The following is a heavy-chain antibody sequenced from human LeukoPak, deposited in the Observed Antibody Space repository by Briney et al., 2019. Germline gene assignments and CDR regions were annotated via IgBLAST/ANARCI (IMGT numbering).Heavy chain of an antibody. J-gene: IGHJ4*02. CDR3: ARENPSGYYNRPIDY. Sequence: SETLSLTCAVSGASISSYYWSWIRQPPGKGLEWIGDIYYSGSIKYNPSLKSRVTMSVDTSKNQFSLKLSSVTAADTAIYYCARENPSGYYNRPIDYWGQGTLVTVSS. V-gene: IGHV4-59*01. CDR2: IYYSGSI. CDR1: GASISSYY. D-gene: IGHD3-22*01.